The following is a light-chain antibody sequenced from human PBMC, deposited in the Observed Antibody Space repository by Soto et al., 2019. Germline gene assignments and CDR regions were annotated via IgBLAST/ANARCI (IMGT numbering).Light chain of an antibody. V-gene: IGLV3-1*01. Sequence: SYELTQPPSVSVSPGQTATLSCSGDKLGDKFACWYQQKPGQSPELVIYQDNKRPSGVPDRFSGSKSGNTASLTVSGLQAEDEADYYCSSYAGSSNVFGTGTKLTVL. CDR3: SSYAGSSNV. CDR2: QDN. CDR1: KLGDKF. J-gene: IGLJ1*01.